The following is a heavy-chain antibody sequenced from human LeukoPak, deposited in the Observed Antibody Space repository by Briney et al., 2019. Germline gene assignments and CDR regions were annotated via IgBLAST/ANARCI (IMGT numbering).Heavy chain of an antibody. CDR3: ARDGTTVTLVLYFDY. Sequence: GGSLRLSCAASGFTFSDSALHWVRQAPGKGLEWVAVISSDGFNKYYADSVEGRCTISRDNSKNTLYLQMNSLRADDTAVYYCARDGTTVTLVLYFDYWGQGTLVTVSS. J-gene: IGHJ4*02. CDR2: ISSDGFNK. CDR1: GFTFSDSA. D-gene: IGHD4-17*01. V-gene: IGHV3-30*03.